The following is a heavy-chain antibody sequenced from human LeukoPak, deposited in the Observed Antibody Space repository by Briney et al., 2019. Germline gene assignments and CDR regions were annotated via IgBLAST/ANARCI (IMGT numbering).Heavy chain of an antibody. CDR3: ARGGSRSYTSSTLDY. D-gene: IGHD6-6*01. CDR2: IYYSGST. Sequence: SETLSLTCTVSGGSISTYYWNWLRQPPGKGLEWIGSIYYSGSTNYNPSLKSRVTISVDTSKNRFSLKLSSMTAADTAVYYCARGGSRSYTSSTLDYWGQGTLVTVSS. CDR1: GGSISTYY. V-gene: IGHV4-59*01. J-gene: IGHJ4*02.